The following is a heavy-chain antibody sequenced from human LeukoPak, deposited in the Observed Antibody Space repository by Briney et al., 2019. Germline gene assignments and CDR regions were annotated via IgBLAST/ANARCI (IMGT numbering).Heavy chain of an antibody. J-gene: IGHJ5*02. Sequence: PGGSLRLSCAASGFTFSSCSMNWVRQAPGKGLEWVSYISSSSSTIYYADSVKGRFTISRDNAKNSLYLQMNSLRAEDTAVYYCAREGYSSSWNWFDPWGQGTLVTVSS. CDR2: ISSSSSTI. D-gene: IGHD6-13*01. V-gene: IGHV3-48*01. CDR3: AREGYSSSWNWFDP. CDR1: GFTFSSCS.